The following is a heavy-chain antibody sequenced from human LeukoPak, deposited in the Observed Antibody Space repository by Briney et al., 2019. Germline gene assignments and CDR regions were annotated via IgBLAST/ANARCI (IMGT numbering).Heavy chain of an antibody. D-gene: IGHD3-10*01. CDR3: ARGGPTYTMAYY. CDR1: GYTLTGYY. J-gene: IGHJ4*02. Sequence: ASVKVSCKASGYTLTGYYMHWVRQAPGQGLEWMGVINLSAGTTNYAQKFQGRVTMTRDMSTSTVYMELSSLRSEDTAVYYCARGGPTYTMAYYWGQGTLVTVSS. CDR2: INLSAGTT. V-gene: IGHV1-46*01.